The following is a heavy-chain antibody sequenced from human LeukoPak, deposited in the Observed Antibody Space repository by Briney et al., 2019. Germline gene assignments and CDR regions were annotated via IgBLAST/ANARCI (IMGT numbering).Heavy chain of an antibody. CDR1: GFTFSSYA. V-gene: IGHV4-39*07. Sequence: GALRLSCAASGFTFSSYAMSWVRQPPGKGLEWIGSIYYSGSTYYNPSLKSRVTISVDTSKNQFSLKLSSVTAADTAVYYCARGGYRGYFDYWGQGTLVTVSS. J-gene: IGHJ4*02. D-gene: IGHD5-18*01. CDR3: ARGGYRGYFDY. CDR2: IYYSGST.